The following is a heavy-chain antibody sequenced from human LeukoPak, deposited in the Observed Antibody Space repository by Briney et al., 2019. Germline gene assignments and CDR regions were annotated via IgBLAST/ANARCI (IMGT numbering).Heavy chain of an antibody. CDR2: TYYRSKWYR. J-gene: IGHJ3*02. CDR1: VDSVSANSAT. Sequence: TYTLSLTCVISVDSVSANSATWNWIRPSPSKRLEWLGRTYYRSKWYRDYAVSVKSRITINPDSSKNHFSLQLNSVTPEDTALYYCARDSDAFDIWGQGTMVTVSS. CDR3: ARDSDAFDI. V-gene: IGHV6-1*01.